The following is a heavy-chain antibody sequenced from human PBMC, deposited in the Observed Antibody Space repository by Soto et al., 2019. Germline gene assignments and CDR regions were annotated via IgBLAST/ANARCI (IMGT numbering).Heavy chain of an antibody. V-gene: IGHV4-39*01. Sequence: SETLSLTCTVSCGSISSSSYYWGWIRQCPGKGLEWIGSFYYSGSTYYSPSLKSRVTISGDTSKKQISLRLSSVTATDTAVYYCARISVASRYMDVWGKGATVT. J-gene: IGHJ6*03. D-gene: IGHD5-12*01. CDR1: CGSISSSSYY. CDR2: FYYSGST. CDR3: ARISVASRYMDV.